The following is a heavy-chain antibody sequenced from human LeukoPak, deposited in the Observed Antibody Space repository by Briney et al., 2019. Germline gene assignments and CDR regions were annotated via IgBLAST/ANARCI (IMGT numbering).Heavy chain of an antibody. Sequence: GGSLRLSCAASGFTFSSYAMNCHTGSANSYADSVKGRFTISRDNAKNSLYLQMNSLRAEDTAVYYCARDFRGVIMRYFDYWGQGTLVTVSS. CDR2: GSAN. J-gene: IGHJ4*02. D-gene: IGHD3-10*01. V-gene: IGHV3-48*03. CDR3: ARDFRGVIMRYFDY. CDR1: GFTFSSYA.